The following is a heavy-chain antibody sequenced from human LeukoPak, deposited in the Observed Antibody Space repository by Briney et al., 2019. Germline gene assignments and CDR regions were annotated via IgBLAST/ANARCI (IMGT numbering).Heavy chain of an antibody. D-gene: IGHD1-20*01. Sequence: GGSLRLSCAASGFTFSSYAMGWVRQAPGKGLEWVSAISGSGGSTYYADSVKGRSTISRDNSKNTLYLQMNSLRAEDTAVYYCAKEGNWNDGPDAFDIWGQGTMVTVSS. J-gene: IGHJ3*02. CDR3: AKEGNWNDGPDAFDI. CDR1: GFTFSSYA. CDR2: ISGSGGST. V-gene: IGHV3-23*01.